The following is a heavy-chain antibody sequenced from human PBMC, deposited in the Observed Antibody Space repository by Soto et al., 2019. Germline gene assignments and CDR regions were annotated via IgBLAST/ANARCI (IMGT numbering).Heavy chain of an antibody. D-gene: IGHD2-21*01. CDR2: FNPNSGGT. J-gene: IGHJ4*02. Sequence: QVQVVQSGAEVKKPGASVKVSCKASGYTFTGYQMHWVRQAPGQGLEWMGWFNPNSGGTNYAQKFQGRVTMTGDTSISTAYMELNRLTSDATAVYFCARGRTIVSPGNWGQGTLVSVSS. CDR3: ARGRTIVSPGN. CDR1: GYTFTGYQ. V-gene: IGHV1-2*02.